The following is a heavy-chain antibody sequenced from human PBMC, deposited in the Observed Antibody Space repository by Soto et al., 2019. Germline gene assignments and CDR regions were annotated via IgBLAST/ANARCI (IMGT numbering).Heavy chain of an antibody. CDR2: ISSDGRNA. J-gene: IGHJ4*02. V-gene: IGHV3-74*01. CDR1: GFAFSSYW. CDR3: IKASTVAGVGGYR. D-gene: IGHD6-19*01. Sequence: EVQLVESGGGLVQPGGSLRLSCAASGFAFSSYWMHWVRQVPGKGPVWVSRISSDGRNATYADSVKGRFTISRDNAKNTLHLQMNGLTDKDTAVYYCIKASTVAGVGGYRWGQGTLVTVSS.